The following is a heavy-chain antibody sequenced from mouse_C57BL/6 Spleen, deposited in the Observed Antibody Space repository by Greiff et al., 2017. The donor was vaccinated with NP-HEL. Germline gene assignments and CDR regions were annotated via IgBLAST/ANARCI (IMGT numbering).Heavy chain of an antibody. Sequence: VMLVESGPGLVAPSQSLSITCTVSGFSLTSYGVHWVRQPPGKGLEWLVVIWSDGSKTYNSALKSRLSISKDNSKSQVFLKMNSLQTDDTAMYYCARHSSSRYYAMDYWGQGTSVTVSS. J-gene: IGHJ4*01. V-gene: IGHV2-6-1*01. CDR1: GFSLTSYG. D-gene: IGHD1-1*01. CDR3: ARHSSSRYYAMDY. CDR2: IWSDGSK.